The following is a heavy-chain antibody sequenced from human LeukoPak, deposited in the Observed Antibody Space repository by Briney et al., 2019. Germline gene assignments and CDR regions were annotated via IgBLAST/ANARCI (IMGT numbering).Heavy chain of an antibody. CDR2: INSDGTHT. CDR1: GFTFSSYT. V-gene: IGHV3-74*01. J-gene: IGHJ3*02. Sequence: TGGSLRLSCAASGFTFSSYTMHWARQAPGNGLMWVSRINSDGTHTIYADSVKGRFTISRDNAQSTVHLQMNSLRVEDTAVYYCARDYGGHRRTFEIWGQGTMVTVSS. D-gene: IGHD4-23*01. CDR3: ARDYGGHRRTFEI.